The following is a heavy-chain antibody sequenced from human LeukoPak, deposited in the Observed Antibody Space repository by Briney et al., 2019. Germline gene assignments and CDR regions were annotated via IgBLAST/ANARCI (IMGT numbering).Heavy chain of an antibody. J-gene: IGHJ4*02. CDR2: ISGSGGTT. CDR1: GFTFTGYA. CDR3: AKDLGNSIAVADSFDY. D-gene: IGHD6-19*01. V-gene: IGHV3-23*01. Sequence: GGSLRLSCAASGFTFTGYAMSWVRQAPGKGLEWVSTISGSGGTTNYADSVKGRFTISRDNSKNTLYLQMNSLRAEDTAVYYCAKDLGNSIAVADSFDYWGQGTLVTISS.